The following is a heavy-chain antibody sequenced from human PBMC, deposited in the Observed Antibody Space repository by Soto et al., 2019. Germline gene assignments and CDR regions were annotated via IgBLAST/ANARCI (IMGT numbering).Heavy chain of an antibody. J-gene: IGHJ4*02. CDR1: GFTFSSYG. D-gene: IGHD3-22*01. CDR3: ARDNYDSPDFDY. V-gene: IGHV3-33*01. Sequence: PGGSLRLSCAASGFTFSSYGMHWVRQAPGKGLEWVAVIWYDGSNKYYANSVKGRFTISRDNSKNTLYLQMNSLRAEDTAVYYCARDNYDSPDFDYWGQGTLVTVSS. CDR2: IWYDGSNK.